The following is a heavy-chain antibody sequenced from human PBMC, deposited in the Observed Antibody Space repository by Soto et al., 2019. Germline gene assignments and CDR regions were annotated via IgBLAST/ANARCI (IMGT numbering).Heavy chain of an antibody. CDR2: MYHSGST. CDR1: GGSSSSYY. Sequence: PSETLSLTCTVSGGSSSSYYWSWIRQPPGKGLEWIGYMYHSGSTYYNPSLKSRVTISIDRSKNQFSLKLSSVTAADTAVYYCARVPDYWGQGILVTVSS. J-gene: IGHJ4*02. V-gene: IGHV4-59*12. CDR3: ARVPDY. D-gene: IGHD2-2*01.